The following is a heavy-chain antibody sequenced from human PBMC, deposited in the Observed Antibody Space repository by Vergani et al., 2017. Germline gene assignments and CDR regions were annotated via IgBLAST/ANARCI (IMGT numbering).Heavy chain of an antibody. CDR1: GFTFSDYY. J-gene: IGHJ6*02. CDR3: ARARTTVATNYYYYGMDV. V-gene: IGHV3-11*05. Sequence: QVQLVESGGGLVKPGGSLRLSCAASGFTFSDYYMSWIRQAPGKGVEWVSYISSSSSYKNYANSVKGRFTISRDNTKNSLYLQMNSLRAEDTAGYYCARARTTVATNYYYYGMDVWGQGTTVTVSS. CDR2: ISSSSSYK. D-gene: IGHD4-17*01.